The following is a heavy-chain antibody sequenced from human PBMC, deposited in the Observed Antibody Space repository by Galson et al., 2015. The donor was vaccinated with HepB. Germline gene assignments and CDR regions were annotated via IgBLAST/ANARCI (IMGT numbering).Heavy chain of an antibody. D-gene: IGHD3-22*01. CDR2: SSHDGNNE. J-gene: IGHJ4*02. CDR1: GFFFSDYN. Sequence: SLRLSCAASGFFFSDYNMNWVRQAPGKGLEWVAFSSHDGNNENYADSLKGRFTVSRDNSMNTLYLQMNSLRDDDTAVYYCAKVPPLYYYDSSDYYIGDHWGQGTLVTVSS. CDR3: AKVPPLYYYDSSDYYIGDH. V-gene: IGHV3-30*18.